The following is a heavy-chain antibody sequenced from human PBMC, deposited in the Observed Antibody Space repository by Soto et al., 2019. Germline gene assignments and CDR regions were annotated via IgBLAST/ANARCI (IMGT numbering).Heavy chain of an antibody. J-gene: IGHJ5*02. D-gene: IGHD3-3*01. CDR1: GGSISSYY. Sequence: SETLSLTCTVSGGSISSYYWSWIRQPPGKGLEWIGYMYYTGITNYNPSLKSRVTISVDTSKNQFSLKLSSVTAADTAVYYCAAGYHFWSGQNWFDPWGQGTLVTVSS. V-gene: IGHV4-59*01. CDR2: MYYTGIT. CDR3: AAGYHFWSGQNWFDP.